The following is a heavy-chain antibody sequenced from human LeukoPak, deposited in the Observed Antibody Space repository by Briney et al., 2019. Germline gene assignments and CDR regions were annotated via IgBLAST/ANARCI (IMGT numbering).Heavy chain of an antibody. CDR3: AREADEVGYFDL. D-gene: IGHD2-15*01. CDR2: IYYSGST. CDR1: GGSITSSSYY. V-gene: IGHV4-39*07. Sequence: SETLSLTCTVSGGSITSSSYYWGWIRQPPGKGLEWLGSIYYSGSTYYNPSLKSRVTISVDTSKTQFSLKLSSVTAADTAVYYCAREADEVGYFDLWGRGTLVTVSS. J-gene: IGHJ2*01.